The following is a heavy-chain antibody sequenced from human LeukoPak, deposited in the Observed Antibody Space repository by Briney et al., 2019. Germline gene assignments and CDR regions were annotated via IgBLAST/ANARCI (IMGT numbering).Heavy chain of an antibody. CDR3: AACGDGYNYFDY. V-gene: IGHV3-48*03. CDR1: GFTFSTYQ. CDR2: ISSSGDTT. D-gene: IGHD5-24*01. J-gene: IGHJ4*02. Sequence: GGSLRLSCAASGFTFSTYQMNWVRQAPGKGLEWLSYISSSGDTTYYADSVRGRFTISRDNTNNSLYLQMSSLRAEDTAVYYCAACGDGYNYFDYWGQGILVTVSS.